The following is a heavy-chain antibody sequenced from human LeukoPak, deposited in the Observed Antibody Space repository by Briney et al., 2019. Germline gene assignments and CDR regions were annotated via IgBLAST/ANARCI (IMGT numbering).Heavy chain of an antibody. D-gene: IGHD1-26*01. CDR1: GYTFTSYA. J-gene: IGHJ4*02. Sequence: ASVKVSCKASGYTFTSYAMNWVRQAPGQGLEWMGWIIPNSGVTKYAQKFQGRVTMTRDTSVSTAYMELTSLRSDDTAVYYCARLVGATPLYYFDYWGQGTLVTVSS. CDR2: IIPNSGVT. V-gene: IGHV1-2*02. CDR3: ARLVGATPLYYFDY.